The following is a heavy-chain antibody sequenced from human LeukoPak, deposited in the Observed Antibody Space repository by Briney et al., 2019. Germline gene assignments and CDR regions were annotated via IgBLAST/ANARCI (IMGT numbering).Heavy chain of an antibody. V-gene: IGHV1-18*01. Sequence: APLKVSCKASGYTFTSYGISWVRQAPGQGLEWMGWISAYNGNTNYAQKFQGRVTMTTDTSTSTAYMELRNLRSDDTAVYYCARSYRSREFDYWGQGTLVTVSS. D-gene: IGHD3-16*02. CDR1: GYTFTSYG. J-gene: IGHJ4*02. CDR2: ISAYNGNT. CDR3: ARSYRSREFDY.